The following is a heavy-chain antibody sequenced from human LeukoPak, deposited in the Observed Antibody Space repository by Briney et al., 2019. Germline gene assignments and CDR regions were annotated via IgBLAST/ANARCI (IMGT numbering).Heavy chain of an antibody. CDR2: ISSSSSYI. CDR1: GFTFSSYS. Sequence: PGGSLRLSCAASGFTFSSYSMNWVRQAPGKGLEWVSSISSSSSYIYYADSVKGRFTISRDNAKSSLYLQMNSLRAEDTAVYYCARDQQLAKYYYYGMDVWGQGTTVTVSS. J-gene: IGHJ6*02. D-gene: IGHD6-13*01. V-gene: IGHV3-21*01. CDR3: ARDQQLAKYYYYGMDV.